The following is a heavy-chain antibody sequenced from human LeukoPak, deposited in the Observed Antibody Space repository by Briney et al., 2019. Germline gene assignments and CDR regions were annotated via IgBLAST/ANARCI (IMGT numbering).Heavy chain of an antibody. Sequence: GGSLRLSCAASGFTFSSYWMHWVRQAPGKGLVWVSRINSDGSSTSYADSVKGRFTISRDNATNTLYLQMNSLRAEDTAVYYCARVLGYCSSTSCYSYGMDVWGQGTTVTVSS. CDR3: ARVLGYCSSTSCYSYGMDV. CDR2: INSDGSST. V-gene: IGHV3-74*01. D-gene: IGHD2-2*01. J-gene: IGHJ6*02. CDR1: GFTFSSYW.